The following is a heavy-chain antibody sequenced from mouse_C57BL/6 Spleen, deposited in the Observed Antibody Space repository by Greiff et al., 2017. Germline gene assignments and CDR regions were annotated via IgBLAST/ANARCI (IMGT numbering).Heavy chain of an antibody. CDR3: ARNPYGGFAY. CDR2: IYPSDSET. Sequence: QVQLQQPGAELVRPGSSVTLSCKASGYTFTSYWMDWVKQRPGQGLEWIGNIYPSDSETHYNQKFKDKATLTVDKSSSTAYMQLSSLTSEDSAVYYCARNPYGGFAYWGQGTLVTVSA. J-gene: IGHJ3*01. CDR1: GYTFTSYW. V-gene: IGHV1-61*01. D-gene: IGHD2-10*02.